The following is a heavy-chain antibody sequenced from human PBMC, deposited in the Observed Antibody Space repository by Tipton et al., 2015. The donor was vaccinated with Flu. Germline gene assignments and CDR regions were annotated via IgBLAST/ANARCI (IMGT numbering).Heavy chain of an antibody. J-gene: IGHJ4*02. V-gene: IGHV4-39*07. CDR1: GGSISSSSYY. CDR3: ARLGIAARRGTFDY. CDR2: IYYSGST. Sequence: TLSLTCTVSGGSISSSSYYWGWIRQPPGKGLEWIGSIYYSGSTYYNPPLKSRVTISVDTSKNQFSLKLSSVTAADTAVYYCARLGIAARRGTFDYWGQGTLVTVSS. D-gene: IGHD6-6*01.